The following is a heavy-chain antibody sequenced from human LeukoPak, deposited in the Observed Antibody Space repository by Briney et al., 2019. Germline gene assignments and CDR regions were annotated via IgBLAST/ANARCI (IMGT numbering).Heavy chain of an antibody. Sequence: GGSLRLSCAASGFTFSSYAMPWVRQAPGKGLEWVAVISYDGSNKYYADSVKGRFTISRDNSKNTLYLQMNSLRAEDTAVYYCARDYYGSGSYYNAAFDYWGQGTLVTVSS. J-gene: IGHJ4*02. CDR1: GFTFSSYA. V-gene: IGHV3-30-3*01. CDR2: ISYDGSNK. D-gene: IGHD3-10*01. CDR3: ARDYYGSGSYYNAAFDY.